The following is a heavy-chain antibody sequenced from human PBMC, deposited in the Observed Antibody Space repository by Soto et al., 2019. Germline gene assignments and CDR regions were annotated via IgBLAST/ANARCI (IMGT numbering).Heavy chain of an antibody. CDR2: IIPILGIA. CDR3: ATSDSSGYTFDY. J-gene: IGHJ4*02. CDR1: GGTFSSYT. D-gene: IGHD3-22*01. V-gene: IGHV1-69*02. Sequence: QVQLVQSGAEVKKPGSSVKVSCKASGGTFSSYTISWVRQAPGQGLEWMGRIIPILGIANYAQKFQGRVTITADKSTSTAYMELSSLRSEDTAVYYCATSDSSGYTFDYWGQGTLVTVSS.